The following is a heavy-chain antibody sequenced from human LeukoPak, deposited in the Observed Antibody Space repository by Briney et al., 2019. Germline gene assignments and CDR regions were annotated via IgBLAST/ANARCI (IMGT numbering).Heavy chain of an antibody. CDR1: GGSISSHY. CDR3: ARGGSSGYYYFMPLDY. Sequence: SETLSLTCTVSGGSISSHYWSWIRQPPGKGLEWIGYIYYSGSTNYNPSLKSRVTISVDTSKNQFSLKLSSVTAADTAVYYCARGGSSGYYYFMPLDYWGQGTLVTVSS. J-gene: IGHJ4*02. CDR2: IYYSGST. D-gene: IGHD3-22*01. V-gene: IGHV4-59*11.